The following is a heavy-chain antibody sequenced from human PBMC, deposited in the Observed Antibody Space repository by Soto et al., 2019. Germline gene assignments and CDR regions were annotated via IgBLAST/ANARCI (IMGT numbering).Heavy chain of an antibody. CDR2: INDRGSI. V-gene: IGHV4-34*01. CDR1: GGSFSAYY. D-gene: IGHD3-9*01. Sequence: QVQLQQWGAGPLRPLETLSLTCGVSGGSFSAYYWACIRQSPGKGLEGIGEINDRGSINYNPSLKSRVSISVDTSKNHYSLNLRSVTAADTAVYYCEREGHDILTGPPWVWYFDLWGRGTLVTVSS. J-gene: IGHJ2*01. CDR3: EREGHDILTGPPWVWYFDL.